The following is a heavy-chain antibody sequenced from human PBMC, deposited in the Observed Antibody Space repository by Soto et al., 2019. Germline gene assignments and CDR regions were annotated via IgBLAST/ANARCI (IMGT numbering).Heavy chain of an antibody. V-gene: IGHV4-4*02. CDR3: ASVRGGYYYAMDV. D-gene: IGHD3-10*02. Sequence: QVQLQESGPGLVKPSGTLSLTCAVSGGSISSSNWWSWVRQPPGKGLEWIGEIYHSGSTNYNPSLKSRVTISVEKSKNQFSLKLGSVTAADTAVYYCASVRGGYYYAMDVWGQGTTVTVSS. CDR1: GGSISSSNW. CDR2: IYHSGST. J-gene: IGHJ6*02.